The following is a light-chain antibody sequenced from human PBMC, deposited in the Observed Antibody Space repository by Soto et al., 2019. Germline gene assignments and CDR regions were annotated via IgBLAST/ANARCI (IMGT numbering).Light chain of an antibody. V-gene: IGLV2-14*01. Sequence: QSALTQPASVSGSPGQSITISCTGTSSDVGGYNYVSWYQQYPGEAPKLILYDVNSRPSGVPNRFSGSKSGNTASLTISGLQAVDEADYYCSSYTSTWVFGTGTKVTVL. CDR2: DVN. CDR3: SSYTSTWV. CDR1: SSDVGGYNY. J-gene: IGLJ1*01.